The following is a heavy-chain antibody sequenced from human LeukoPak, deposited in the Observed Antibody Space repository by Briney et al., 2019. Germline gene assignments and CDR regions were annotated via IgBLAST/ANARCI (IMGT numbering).Heavy chain of an antibody. Sequence: GGSLRLSSAASGFTFSSYSMNWVRQAPGKGLEWVSSISSSSSYIYYADSVTGRFIISRDNAKNSLYLQMNSLRAEDTAVYYCARATSGFDYWGQGTLVTVSS. CDR1: GFTFSSYS. V-gene: IGHV3-21*04. CDR3: ARATSGFDY. J-gene: IGHJ4*02. CDR2: ISSSSSYI. D-gene: IGHD3-10*01.